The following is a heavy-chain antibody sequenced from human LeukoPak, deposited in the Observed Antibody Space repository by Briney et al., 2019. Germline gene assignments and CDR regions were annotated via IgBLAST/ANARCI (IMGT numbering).Heavy chain of an antibody. CDR1: GFTFSSFE. J-gene: IGHJ4*02. D-gene: IGHD5-12*01. Sequence: PGGSLRLSCAASGFTFSSFEMNWVRQAPGKGLEWVSYISTSGSTTYYADSVKGRFTISRDNAKNSLYLQMNSLRAEDTAIYYCVREMGGYPSDHWGQGTLVTVSS. CDR3: VREMGGYPSDH. V-gene: IGHV3-48*03. CDR2: ISTSGSTT.